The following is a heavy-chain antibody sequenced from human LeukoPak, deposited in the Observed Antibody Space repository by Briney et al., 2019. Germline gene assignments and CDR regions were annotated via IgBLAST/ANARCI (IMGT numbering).Heavy chain of an antibody. Sequence: GGSLRLSCAASGFTFRSYAMTWVRQAPGKGLEWVSAISGSGDSTYYADSVKGRFTISRDNSKNTLYLQMNSLRAEDTAVYYCAREVGGAFDIWGQGTMVTVSS. D-gene: IGHD1-26*01. V-gene: IGHV3-23*01. CDR1: GFTFRSYA. CDR3: AREVGGAFDI. CDR2: ISGSGDST. J-gene: IGHJ3*02.